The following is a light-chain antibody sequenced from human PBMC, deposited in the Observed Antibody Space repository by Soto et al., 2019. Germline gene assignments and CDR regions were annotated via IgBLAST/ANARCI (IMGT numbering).Light chain of an antibody. CDR1: QSVSSY. CDR3: QQRHNRPRT. J-gene: IGKJ4*02. V-gene: IGKV3-11*01. CDR2: YAS. Sequence: EIVLTQSPATLSLSPGERATLSCRASQSVSSYLAWYQQKPGQAPTLLIYYASIRAAGVPARCIASGTGTDVTLTIISVQADDVSVYYCQQRHNRPRTFGEGTKVDIK.